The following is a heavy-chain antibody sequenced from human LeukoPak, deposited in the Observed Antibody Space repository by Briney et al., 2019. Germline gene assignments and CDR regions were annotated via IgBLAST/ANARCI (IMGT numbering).Heavy chain of an antibody. J-gene: IGHJ4*02. CDR3: VNVVPAAIVVVAARPFDY. CDR2: ISGSGGST. CDR1: GFTFSSYA. D-gene: IGHD2-15*01. Sequence: GGSLRLSCAASGFTFSSYAMSWVRQAPGKGLEWVSAISGSGGSTYYADSVKGRFTISRDNSKNTLYLQMNSLRAEDTAVYYCVNVVPAAIVVVAARPFDYWGQGTLVTVSS. V-gene: IGHV3-23*01.